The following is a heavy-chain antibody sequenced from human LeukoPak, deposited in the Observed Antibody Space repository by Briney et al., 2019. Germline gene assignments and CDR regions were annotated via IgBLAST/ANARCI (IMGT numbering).Heavy chain of an antibody. V-gene: IGHV4-38-2*02. CDR1: GYSISSGYY. CDR2: IYHSGST. Sequence: SETLSLTCAVSGYSISSGYYWGWIRPPPGKGLEWIGSIYHSGSTYYNPSLKSRVTISVDKSKNQFSLKLSSVTAADTAVYYCARDAYGYTDTWGQGTLVTVSS. CDR3: ARDAYGYTDT. D-gene: IGHD5-12*01. J-gene: IGHJ5*02.